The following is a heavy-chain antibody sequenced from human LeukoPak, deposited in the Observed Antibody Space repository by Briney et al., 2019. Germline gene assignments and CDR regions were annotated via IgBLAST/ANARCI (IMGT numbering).Heavy chain of an antibody. Sequence: EASVKVSCKASGYTVTNYYMHWVRQAPGQGLEWMGGIIPIFGTANYARKFQGRVTITADESTSTAYMELSSLRSEDTAVYYCARVDSSGWGPYYGMDVWGQGTTVTVSS. CDR2: IIPIFGTA. CDR1: GYTVTNYY. D-gene: IGHD6-19*01. CDR3: ARVDSSGWGPYYGMDV. J-gene: IGHJ6*02. V-gene: IGHV1-69*13.